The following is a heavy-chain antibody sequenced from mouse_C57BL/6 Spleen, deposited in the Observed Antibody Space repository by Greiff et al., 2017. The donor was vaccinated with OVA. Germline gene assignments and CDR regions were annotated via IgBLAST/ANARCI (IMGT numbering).Heavy chain of an antibody. Sequence: QVQLQQSGAELVKPGASVKLSCKASGYTFTEYTIHWVKQRTGQGLEWIGWFYPGSGSIKYEEKFKDKATLTADKSSSTVYMELSRLTSEDSAVYFWARHEEGYFSPFDYGYAMDYWGQGTSVTVSS. J-gene: IGHJ4*01. CDR1: GYTFTEYT. D-gene: IGHD1-1*01. CDR2: FYPGSGSI. CDR3: ARHEEGYFSPFDYGYAMDY. V-gene: IGHV1-62-2*01.